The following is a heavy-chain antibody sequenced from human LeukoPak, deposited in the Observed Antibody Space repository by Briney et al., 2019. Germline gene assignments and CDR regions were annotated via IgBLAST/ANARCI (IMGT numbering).Heavy chain of an antibody. J-gene: IGHJ4*02. Sequence: QPGGSLRLSCAASGFTFSSYEMNWVRQAPGKGLEWVSYISSGGSTIYYADSVEGRFTISRDKAKNSLPLQMNSLRVEDTALYYCARGSGWYGFDYWGQGTLVTVSS. CDR3: ARGSGWYGFDY. V-gene: IGHV3-48*03. CDR2: ISSGGSTI. CDR1: GFTFSSYE. D-gene: IGHD6-19*01.